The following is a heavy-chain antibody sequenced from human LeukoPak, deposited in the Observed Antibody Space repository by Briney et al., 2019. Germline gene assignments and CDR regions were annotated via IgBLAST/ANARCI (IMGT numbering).Heavy chain of an antibody. V-gene: IGHV4-39*01. CDR1: GVTFTDYY. CDR3: ARHIDYDFWSGSPGDYFDY. Sequence: PGGSLRLSCAGSGVTFTDYYMTWIRQPPGKGLEWIGSIYYSGSTYYNPSLKSRVTISVDTSKNQFSLKLSSVTAADTAVYYCARHIDYDFWSGSPGDYFDYWGQGTLVTVSS. J-gene: IGHJ4*02. D-gene: IGHD3-3*01. CDR2: IYYSGST.